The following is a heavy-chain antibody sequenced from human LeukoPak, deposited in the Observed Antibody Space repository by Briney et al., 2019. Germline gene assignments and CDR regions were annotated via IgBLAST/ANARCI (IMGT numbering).Heavy chain of an antibody. Sequence: SQTLSLTCTVSGGSISSGGYYWSWIRQHPGKGLEWIGYIYYSGSTYYNPSLKSRVTISVDTSKNQFSLKLSSVTAADTAVYCCARVPTYYDFWSGYYSGTSFDYWGQGTLVTVSS. D-gene: IGHD3-3*01. CDR2: IYYSGST. CDR3: ARVPTYYDFWSGYYSGTSFDY. CDR1: GGSISSGGYY. J-gene: IGHJ4*02. V-gene: IGHV4-31*03.